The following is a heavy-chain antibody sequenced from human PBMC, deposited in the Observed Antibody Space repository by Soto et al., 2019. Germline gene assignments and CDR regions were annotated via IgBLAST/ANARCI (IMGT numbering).Heavy chain of an antibody. CDR2: VKQDGSET. V-gene: IGHV3-7*03. CDR1: GFTFSTFW. J-gene: IGHJ3*02. Sequence: PGGSLRLSCAASGFTFSTFWMTWVRQAPGKGLEWVANVKQDGSETQHVDSVKGRFTISRDNAKNSMYLQMNSLRAEDTAVYYCARSYYDSSGYSDAFDIWGQGTMVTVSS. D-gene: IGHD3-22*01. CDR3: ARSYYDSSGYSDAFDI.